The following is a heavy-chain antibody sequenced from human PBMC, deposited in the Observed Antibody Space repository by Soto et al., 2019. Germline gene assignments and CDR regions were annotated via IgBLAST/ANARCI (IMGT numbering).Heavy chain of an antibody. D-gene: IGHD2-8*01. J-gene: IGHJ4*02. V-gene: IGHV3-30*18. CDR3: AKDLRHFVLMVSATSF. CDR1: GFTFSSYG. Sequence: GGSLRLSCAASGFTFSSYGMHWVRQAPGKGLEWVAVISYDGSNKYYADSVKGRFTISRDNSKNTLYLQMNSLRAEDTTVYYCAKDLRHFVLMVSATSFWGQGTLVTVSS. CDR2: ISYDGSNK.